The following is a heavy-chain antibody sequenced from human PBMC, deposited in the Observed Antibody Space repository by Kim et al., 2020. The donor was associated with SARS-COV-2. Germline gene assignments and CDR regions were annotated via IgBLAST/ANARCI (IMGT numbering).Heavy chain of an antibody. V-gene: IGHV1-46*01. CDR3: AILKGVVV. CDR2: INPSGGST. Sequence: ASVKVSCKASGYTFTNYHIHWVRQAPGHGLEWMGTINPSGGSTSYAQNFRGRLTMTGDTSTSTVSMEMTSLTSEDTAVYYCAILKGVVVWGQGTTVSVSS. J-gene: IGHJ6*02. CDR1: GYTFTNYH.